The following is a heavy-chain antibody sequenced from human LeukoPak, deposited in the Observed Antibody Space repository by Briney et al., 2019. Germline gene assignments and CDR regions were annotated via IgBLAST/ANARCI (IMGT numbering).Heavy chain of an antibody. CDR3: ARDYSSGWWSYFDY. V-gene: IGHV4-34*01. CDR2: INHSGST. D-gene: IGHD6-19*01. J-gene: IGHJ4*02. Sequence: SETLSLTCAVYGGSFSGYYWSWIRQPPGKGLEWIGEINHSGSTNYNPSLKSRVTISVDTSKNQFSLKLSSVTAADTAVYYCARDYSSGWWSYFDYWGQGTLVTVSS. CDR1: GGSFSGYY.